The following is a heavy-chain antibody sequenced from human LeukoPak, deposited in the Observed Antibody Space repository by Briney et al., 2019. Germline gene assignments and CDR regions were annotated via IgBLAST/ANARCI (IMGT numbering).Heavy chain of an antibody. J-gene: IGHJ4*02. D-gene: IGHD2-21*02. Sequence: ASVKVSCKASGYTFTSYYMHWVRQAPGQGLEWMGRINPNSGGTNYAQKFQGRVTMTRDTSINTAYMELSRLRFDDTAVYYCARDAGVVVTAMTQFDYWGQGTVVTVSS. CDR3: ARDAGVVVTAMTQFDY. CDR2: INPNSGGT. CDR1: GYTFTSYY. V-gene: IGHV1-2*06.